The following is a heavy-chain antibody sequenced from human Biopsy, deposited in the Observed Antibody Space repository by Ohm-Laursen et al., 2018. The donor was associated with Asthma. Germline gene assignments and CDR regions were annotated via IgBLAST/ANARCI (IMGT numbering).Heavy chain of an antibody. Sequence: SLRLSCAASGFTFRNFGMHWVRQAPGKGLEWVALISSDVREWYADSVKGRFTISRDNSKNTLDLQMNSLGGDDTAVYYCVRWRSGYPDHYSDFWGLGTLVTVSS. J-gene: IGHJ4*02. CDR3: VRWRSGYPDHYSDF. CDR2: ISSDVRE. D-gene: IGHD2-21*01. V-gene: IGHV3-30*03. CDR1: GFTFRNFG.